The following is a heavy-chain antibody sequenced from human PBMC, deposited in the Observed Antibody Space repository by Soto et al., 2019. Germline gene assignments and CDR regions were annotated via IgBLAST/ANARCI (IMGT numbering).Heavy chain of an antibody. V-gene: IGHV3-23*01. J-gene: IGHJ4*02. CDR3: AKHWGTPAPDDY. D-gene: IGHD6-13*01. CDR1: GFTFNTYA. CDR2: ISDSGST. Sequence: EVHLLESGGGLVQPGGSLRLSCAGSGFTFNTYAMTWVRQAPGKGPEWVSMISDSGSTYYSGSVRGRFTISRDNSKSTLYLQMNSLRADDTAIYYCAKHWGTPAPDDYWGQGTLVTVSS.